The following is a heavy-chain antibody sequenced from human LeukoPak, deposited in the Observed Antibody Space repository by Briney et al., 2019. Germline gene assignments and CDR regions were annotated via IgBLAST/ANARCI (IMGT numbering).Heavy chain of an antibody. J-gene: IGHJ6*02. CDR2: MNPNSDNT. Sequence: ASVKVSCKASGYIFTSCDINWVRQATGQGLEWMGWMNPNSDNTGYAQKFQGRVTMTRNTSISTAYMELSSLTSDDTAVYYCAKAGSYYDMDVWGQGTTVTVSS. CDR1: GYIFTSCD. CDR3: AKAGSYYDMDV. V-gene: IGHV1-8*01.